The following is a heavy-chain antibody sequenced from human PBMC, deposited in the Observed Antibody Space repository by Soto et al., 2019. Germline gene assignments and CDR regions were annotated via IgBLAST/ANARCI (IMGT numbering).Heavy chain of an antibody. CDR3: ATDLPGTGRLDY. J-gene: IGHJ4*02. D-gene: IGHD1-1*01. V-gene: IGHV4-39*02. Sequence: AETLSLTCSLSGASITSTTYFLAWIRQPPGKGLEWVGSIYYSGKTNYNLSLKSRVTSSVERSKNQFCLQLSAVTAADTAVYYCATDLPGTGRLDYWGQGALVTVSS. CDR2: IYYSGKT. CDR1: GASITSTTYF.